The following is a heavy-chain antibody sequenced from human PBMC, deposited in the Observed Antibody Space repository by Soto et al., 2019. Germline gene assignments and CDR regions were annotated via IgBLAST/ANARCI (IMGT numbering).Heavy chain of an antibody. D-gene: IGHD4-4*01. CDR1: GGTFSGYT. V-gene: IGHV1-69*08. J-gene: IGHJ4*02. CDR2: IIPILGIA. Sequence: QVQLVQSGAEVKKPGSSVKVSCKASGGTFSGYTISWVRQSPGQGLEWMGRIIPILGIANYAQKFQGRVTITADKSTSTAYMELSSLRSEDTAVYYCARDLDSNYEFDYWGQGTLVTVSS. CDR3: ARDLDSNYEFDY.